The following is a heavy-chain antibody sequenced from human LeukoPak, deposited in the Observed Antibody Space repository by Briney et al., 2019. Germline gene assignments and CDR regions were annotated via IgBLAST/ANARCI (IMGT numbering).Heavy chain of an antibody. CDR2: IRSKAYGGTT. D-gene: IGHD3-10*01. J-gene: IGHJ4*02. V-gene: IGHV3-49*04. Sequence: GGSLRLSCTASGFTFGDYAMSWVRQAPGKGLEWVGFIRSKAYGGTTEYAASVKGRFTISRDDSKSIAYLQMNSLKTEDTAVYYCEGRGSGSYYNQFFDYWGQGTPVTVSS. CDR3: EGRGSGSYYNQFFDY. CDR1: GFTFGDYA.